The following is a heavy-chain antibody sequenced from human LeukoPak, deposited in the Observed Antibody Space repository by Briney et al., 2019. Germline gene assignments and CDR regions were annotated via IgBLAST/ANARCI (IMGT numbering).Heavy chain of an antibody. V-gene: IGHV3-53*04. J-gene: IGHJ3*02. CDR1: GFTFSAYA. Sequence: PGGSLRLSCAASGFTFSAYAMGWVRQAPGKGLEWLSVIYSDDRTYYADSVKGRFTISRHTSKKTLYLQMNSLRAEDTGVYYCAREVMAKRRAFDIWGQGTVVTVSS. D-gene: IGHD2-8*01. CDR2: IYSDDRT. CDR3: AREVMAKRRAFDI.